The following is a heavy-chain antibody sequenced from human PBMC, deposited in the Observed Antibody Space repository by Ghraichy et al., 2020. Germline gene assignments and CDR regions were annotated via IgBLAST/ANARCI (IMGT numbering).Heavy chain of an antibody. J-gene: IGHJ4*02. CDR3: AREGSMGSGWYGGSGY. Sequence: SETLSLTCTVSGGSISSYYWSWIRQPPGKGLEWIGYIYYSGSTNYNPSLKSRVTISVDTSKNQFSLKLSSVTAADTAVYYCAREGSMGSGWYGGSGYWGQGTLVTVSS. CDR1: GGSISSYY. V-gene: IGHV4-59*01. D-gene: IGHD6-19*01. CDR2: IYYSGST.